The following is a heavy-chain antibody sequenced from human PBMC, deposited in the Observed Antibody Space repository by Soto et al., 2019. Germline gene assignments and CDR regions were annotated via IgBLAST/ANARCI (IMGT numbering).Heavy chain of an antibody. D-gene: IGHD3-10*02. Sequence: QVQLVQSGAEVKKPGASLKVSCKASGYTFSNFGVSWVRQAPGQGLEWIGWINPDNGDTNYGQKFQGRATMTTDTFTNTADMEVRGLTSDATAVYSCARRVRASACLDYDMAVWGEGTTVTVSS. V-gene: IGHV1-18*01. CDR2: INPDNGDT. J-gene: IGHJ6*01. CDR3: ARRVRASACLDYDMAV. CDR1: GYTFSNFG.